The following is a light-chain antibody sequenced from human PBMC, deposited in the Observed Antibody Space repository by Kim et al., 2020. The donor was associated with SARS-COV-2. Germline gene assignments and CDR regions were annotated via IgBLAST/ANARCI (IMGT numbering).Light chain of an antibody. CDR3: QQYWGT. Sequence: PRSASVGDRVTITGRASQSISSWLAWYQQKPGKAPKLLIYDASSLESGVPSRFSGSGSGTEFTLTISSLQPDDFATYYCQQYWGTFGQGTKVDIK. J-gene: IGKJ1*01. V-gene: IGKV1-5*01. CDR1: QSISSW. CDR2: DAS.